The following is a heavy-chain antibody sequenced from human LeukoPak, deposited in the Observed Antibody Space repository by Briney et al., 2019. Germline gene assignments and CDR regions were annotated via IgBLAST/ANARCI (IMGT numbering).Heavy chain of an antibody. CDR3: ARDSFVRAKWGQYNWFDP. CDR1: GGSISSYY. CDR2: ISYSGTA. V-gene: IGHV4-59*01. J-gene: IGHJ5*02. Sequence: SETLSLTCTVSGGSISSYYWSWIRQPPGKGLEWIGYISYSGTASYDPSFKGRVTISLETSKNQFFLKLSSVTAADTAVYYCARDSFVRAKWGQYNWFDPWGQGTLVTVSS. D-gene: IGHD7-27*01.